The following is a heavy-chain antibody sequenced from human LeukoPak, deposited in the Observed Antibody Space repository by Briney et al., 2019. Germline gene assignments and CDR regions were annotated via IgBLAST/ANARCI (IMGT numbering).Heavy chain of an antibody. D-gene: IGHD6-19*01. J-gene: IGHJ6*03. CDR2: ISAHNGNT. CDR3: ARDKGTVATYYYYYMDV. V-gene: IGHV1-18*01. Sequence: ASVKVSCKASGGTFSSYAISWVRQAPGQGLEWMGWISAHNGNTNYEEKVQGRVTMTTDTSTSTAYMELRSLRSDDTAVYYCARDKGTVATYYYYYMDVWGQGTLVTVSS. CDR1: GGTFSSYA.